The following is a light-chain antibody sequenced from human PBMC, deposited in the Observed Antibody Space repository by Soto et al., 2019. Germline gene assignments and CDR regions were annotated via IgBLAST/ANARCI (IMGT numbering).Light chain of an antibody. CDR2: EAS. CDR1: QSIGGF. CDR3: QHRSNWPPTWT. V-gene: IGKV3-11*01. J-gene: IGKJ1*01. Sequence: EIALTQSPATLSLSPGERATLFCRASQSIGGFLAWYQQRPGQAPRLLIYEASNRPTGIPARFSGSGAGTDFTLTISSLGPEDFAVYYGQHRSNWPPTWTFGQGTKVDI.